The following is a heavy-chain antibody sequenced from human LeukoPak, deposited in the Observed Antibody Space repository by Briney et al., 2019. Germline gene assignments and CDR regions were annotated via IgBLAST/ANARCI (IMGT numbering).Heavy chain of an antibody. CDR1: GGSFSGYY. CDR3: ARAGPRMAYDYDSSGYYFYD. V-gene: IGHV4-34*01. Sequence: SETLSLTCAVYGGSFSGYYWSWIRQPPGKGLEWIGEINHSGSTNYNPSLKSRVTISVDTSKNQFSLKMSSVTAADTAVYYCARAGPRMAYDYDSSGYYFYDWGQGTLVTVS. CDR2: INHSGST. D-gene: IGHD3-22*01. J-gene: IGHJ4*02.